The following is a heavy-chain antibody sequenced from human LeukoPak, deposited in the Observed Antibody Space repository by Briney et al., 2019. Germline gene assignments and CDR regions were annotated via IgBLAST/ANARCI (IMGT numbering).Heavy chain of an antibody. J-gene: IGHJ4*02. D-gene: IGHD6-13*01. CDR1: GFTFSNYG. Sequence: GGSLRLSCAASGFTFSNYGMHWVRQAPGKGLEWVAVISYDGSNKYYADSVKGRFTISRDNAKNSLYLQMNSLRAEDTAVYYCAIRSSWYSGGWGQGTLVTVSS. V-gene: IGHV3-30*12. CDR2: ISYDGSNK. CDR3: AIRSSWYSGG.